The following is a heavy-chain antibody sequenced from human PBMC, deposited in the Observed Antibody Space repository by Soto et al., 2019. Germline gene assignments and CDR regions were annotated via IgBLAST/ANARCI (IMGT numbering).Heavy chain of an antibody. D-gene: IGHD3-10*01. CDR3: ARGVWAYGSGGIWFDP. J-gene: IGHJ5*02. Sequence: GGSLRLSCAASGFTFSDYYMSWIRQAPGKGLEWVSYISSSGSTIYYADSVKGRFPISRDNAKNSLYLQMNSLGAEDTAVYYCARGVWAYGSGGIWFDPWGQGTLVTVSS. CDR1: GFTFSDYY. CDR2: ISSSGSTI. V-gene: IGHV3-11*01.